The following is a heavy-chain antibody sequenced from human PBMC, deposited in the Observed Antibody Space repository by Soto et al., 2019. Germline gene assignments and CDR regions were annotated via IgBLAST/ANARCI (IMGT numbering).Heavy chain of an antibody. CDR2: ISSSGSTI. J-gene: IGHJ4*02. CDR3: ARGRYCSSTSCYARPLDY. CDR1: GFTISDYY. D-gene: IGHD2-2*01. V-gene: IGHV3-11*01. Sequence: QVQLVESGGGLVKPGGSLRLSCAASGFTISDYYMSWIRQAPGKGLEWVSYISSSGSTIYYADSVKGRFTISRDNAKNSLYLQMNSLRAEDTAVYYCARGRYCSSTSCYARPLDYWGQGTLVTVSS.